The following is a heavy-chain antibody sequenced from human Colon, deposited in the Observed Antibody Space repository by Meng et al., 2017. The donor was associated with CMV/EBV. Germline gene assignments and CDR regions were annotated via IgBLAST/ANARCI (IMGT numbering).Heavy chain of an antibody. D-gene: IGHD1-26*01. Sequence: GESLKISCEASGFTVSTYSLNWVRQAPGKGLEWISSISFSSTHIYYADSVKGRFTISRDNDKNSLYLQMDSLRAEDTAVYWCARDLHLSGFLDVWGRGTTVTVSS. V-gene: IGHV3-21*01. CDR1: GFTVSTYS. J-gene: IGHJ6*02. CDR3: ARDLHLSGFLDV. CDR2: ISFSSTHI.